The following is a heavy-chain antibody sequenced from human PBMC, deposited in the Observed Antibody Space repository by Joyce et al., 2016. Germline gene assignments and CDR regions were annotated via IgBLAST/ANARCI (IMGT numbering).Heavy chain of an antibody. Sequence: QVQLVESGGGVVQPGRSLRLSCAASGLTLSNYGVHWGRQAAGKGLEWVAVISDDGIYKYYADSVKGRFTISRDNSKNTVFLEMNSLRTEDTAVYYCAKILTATYSSGWFLDYWGQGTLVTVSS. CDR2: ISDDGIYK. CDR1: GLTLSNYG. CDR3: AKILTATYSSGWFLDY. V-gene: IGHV3-30*18. D-gene: IGHD6-25*01. J-gene: IGHJ4*02.